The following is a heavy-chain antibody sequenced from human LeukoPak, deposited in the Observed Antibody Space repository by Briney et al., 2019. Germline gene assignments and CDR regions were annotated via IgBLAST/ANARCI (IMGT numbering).Heavy chain of an antibody. CDR1: GYTFTSYY. Sequence: ASVKVSCKASGYTFTSYYMHWVQQAPGQGLEWMGIINPSGGSTSYAQKFQGRVTMTRDTSTSTVYMELSSLRSEDTAVYYCASSDGGNSVSMDVWGKGTTVTVSS. V-gene: IGHV1-46*01. CDR2: INPSGGST. CDR3: ASSDGGNSVSMDV. J-gene: IGHJ6*03. D-gene: IGHD4-23*01.